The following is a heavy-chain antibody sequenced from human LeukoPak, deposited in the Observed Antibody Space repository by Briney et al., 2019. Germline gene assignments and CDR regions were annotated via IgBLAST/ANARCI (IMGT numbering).Heavy chain of an antibody. D-gene: IGHD3-22*01. CDR3: ARSPPYYYDSSGYLYYFDY. CDR2: IIPIFGTA. V-gene: IGHV1-69*05. J-gene: IGHJ4*02. CDR1: GYTFTGYY. Sequence: SVKVSCKASGYTFTGYYMHWVRQAPGQGLEWMGRIIPIFGTANYAQKFQGRVTITTDESTSTAYMELSSLRSEDTAVYYCARSPPYYYDSSGYLYYFDYWGQGTLVTVSS.